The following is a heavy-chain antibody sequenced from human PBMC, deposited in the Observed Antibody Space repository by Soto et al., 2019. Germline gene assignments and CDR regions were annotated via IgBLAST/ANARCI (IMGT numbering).Heavy chain of an antibody. CDR2: IYYSGST. Sequence: PSETLSLTCTVSGGSISSYYWSWIRQPPGKGLEWIGDIYYSGSTNYNPSLKSRVAISVDTSKNQFSLKLSSVTAADTAVYYCARETYGDYVGYFDPWGQGTLVTVSS. CDR3: ARETYGDYVGYFDP. V-gene: IGHV4-59*12. D-gene: IGHD4-17*01. CDR1: GGSISSYY. J-gene: IGHJ5*02.